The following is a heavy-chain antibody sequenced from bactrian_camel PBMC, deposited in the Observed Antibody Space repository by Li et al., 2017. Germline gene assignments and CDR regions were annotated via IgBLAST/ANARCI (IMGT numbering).Heavy chain of an antibody. CDR1: GYIYSSYC. V-gene: IGHV3S53*01. Sequence: HVQLVESGGGSVQAGGSLRLSCAASGYIYSSYCMGWFRQAPGEERERTDRERVAAISHDGTTAYADSVKGRFTISQDNAKNTLSLEMNSLKPEDTAIYYCAIEPTGDQVQRLGYSGNWLDGDMYNIWGQGTQVTVS. D-gene: IGHD6*01. CDR2: ISHDGTT. CDR3: AIEPTGDQVQRLGYSGNWLDGDMYNI. J-gene: IGHJ4*01.